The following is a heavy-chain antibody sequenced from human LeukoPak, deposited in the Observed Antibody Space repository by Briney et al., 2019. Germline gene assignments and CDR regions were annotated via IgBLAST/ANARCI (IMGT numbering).Heavy chain of an antibody. Sequence: SETLSLTCAVYGGSFSGYYWSWIRQPPGKGLEWIGEINHSGSTNYNPSLKSRVTISVDTSKNQFSLKLSSVTAADTAVYYCARQGVEVMITSGGVIVDYYYMDVWGKGTTVTISS. D-gene: IGHD3-16*02. CDR3: ARQGVEVMITSGGVIVDYYYMDV. V-gene: IGHV4-34*01. CDR2: INHSGST. J-gene: IGHJ6*03. CDR1: GGSFSGYY.